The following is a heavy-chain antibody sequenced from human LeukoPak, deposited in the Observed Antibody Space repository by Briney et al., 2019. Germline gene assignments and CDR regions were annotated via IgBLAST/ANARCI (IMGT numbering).Heavy chain of an antibody. CDR3: ASLPITIFGSYFDY. CDR1: GGTFSSYA. D-gene: IGHD3-3*01. CDR2: IIPIFGTA. Sequence: SVKVSCKASGGTFSSYAISWVRQAPGQGFEWMGGIIPIFGTANYAQKFQGRVTITADESTSTAYMELSSLRSEDTAVYYCASLPITIFGSYFDYWGQGTLVTVSS. J-gene: IGHJ4*02. V-gene: IGHV1-69*01.